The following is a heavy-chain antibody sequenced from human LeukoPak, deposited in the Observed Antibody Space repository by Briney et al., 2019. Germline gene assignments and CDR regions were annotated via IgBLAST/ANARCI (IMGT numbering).Heavy chain of an antibody. CDR2: INHSGST. D-gene: IGHD6-6*01. Sequence: SETLSLTCAVYGGSFSGYYWSWIRQPPKKGLEWIGDINHSGSTNYNASLQSRVTMSVDTSKNQFSLKMNSVTAADTALYYCARRKEYVGWFDTWGQGTLVTFSS. CDR1: GGSFSGYY. V-gene: IGHV4-34*01. CDR3: ARRKEYVGWFDT. J-gene: IGHJ5*02.